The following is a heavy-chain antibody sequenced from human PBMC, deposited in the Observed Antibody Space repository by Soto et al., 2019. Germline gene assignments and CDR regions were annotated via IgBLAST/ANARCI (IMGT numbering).Heavy chain of an antibody. D-gene: IGHD6-13*01. CDR3: ARKYSSSWYFYYYGMDV. J-gene: IGHJ6*02. CDR1: GGTLSSYA. Sequence: SVKVSCKASGGTLSSYAISWVRQAPGQGLEWMGGIIPIFGTANYAQKFQGRVTITADESTSTAYMELSSLRSEDTAVYYCARKYSSSWYFYYYGMDVWGQGTTVTVS. V-gene: IGHV1-69*13. CDR2: IIPIFGTA.